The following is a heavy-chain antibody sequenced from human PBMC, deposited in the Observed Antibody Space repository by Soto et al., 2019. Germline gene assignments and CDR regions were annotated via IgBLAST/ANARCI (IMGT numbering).Heavy chain of an antibody. CDR2: ISYDGSNK. CDR3: ANYPLWGTAMVLWYFDL. CDR1: GFTFSSYA. Sequence: QVQLVESGGGVVQPGRSLRLSCAASGFTFSSYAMHWVRQAQGQGLEWVAVISYDGSNKYYADSVKGRFTISRDNSKKTLYLPMNGLRAEETAVYYWANYPLWGTAMVLWYFDLWGRGTLVTVSS. D-gene: IGHD5-18*01. V-gene: IGHV3-30-3*01. J-gene: IGHJ2*01.